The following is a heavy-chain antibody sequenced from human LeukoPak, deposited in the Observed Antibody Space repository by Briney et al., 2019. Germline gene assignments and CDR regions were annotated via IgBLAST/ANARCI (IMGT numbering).Heavy chain of an antibody. D-gene: IGHD6-13*01. V-gene: IGHV4-34*01. J-gene: IGHJ5*02. CDR1: GESFSGYD. Sequence: PSETLSLTCAVYGESFSGYDWTWIRQPPGKGLEWIGEINHSGSTNYNPSLKSRVTISVDTSKNQFSLKLSSVTAADTAVYYCARRPNAAAGRKFDPWGQGTLVTVSS. CDR3: ARRPNAAAGRKFDP. CDR2: INHSGST.